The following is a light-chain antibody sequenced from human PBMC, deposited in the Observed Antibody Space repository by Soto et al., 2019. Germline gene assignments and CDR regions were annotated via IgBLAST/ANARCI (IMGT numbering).Light chain of an antibody. V-gene: IGLV2-11*01. CDR2: DVS. CDR1: SSDVGGYNY. CDR3: CSYVGSYTSPYV. Sequence: QSALTQPRSVSGSPGQSVSISCTGTSSDVGGYNYVSWYQQHPDKAPKLMIYDVSKRPSGVPDRFSGSKSGNTASLTISGLQAEDEADYSCCSYVGSYTSPYVLGTGTKV. J-gene: IGLJ1*01.